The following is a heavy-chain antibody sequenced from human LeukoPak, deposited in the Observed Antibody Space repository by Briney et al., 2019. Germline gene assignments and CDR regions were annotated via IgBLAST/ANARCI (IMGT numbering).Heavy chain of an antibody. CDR2: IYYSGST. Sequence: GSLRLSCVASGFXFSDYYMSWIRQPPGKGLEWIGSIYYSGSTYYNPSLKSRVTISVDTSKNQFSLKLSSVTAADTAVYYCAGAKGSSGWYYFDYWGQGTLVTVSS. CDR3: AGAKGSSGWYYFDY. D-gene: IGHD6-19*01. V-gene: IGHV4-38-2*01. J-gene: IGHJ4*02. CDR1: GFXFSDYY.